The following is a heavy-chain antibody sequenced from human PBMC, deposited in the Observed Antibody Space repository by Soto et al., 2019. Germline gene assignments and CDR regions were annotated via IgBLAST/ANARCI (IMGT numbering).Heavy chain of an antibody. CDR1: GGSIIKYY. CDR3: ARGGHWLEPRGQGVLVNVYYG. J-gene: IGHJ6*01. CDR2: MYYNGNI. Sequence: SETLSLTCNFSGGSIIKYYFTLVRQSPEKGLEWIGYMYYNGNINYNPSLKSRVTISIDTSKNQFSLTLKSVTAADTAVYYCARGGHWLEPRGQGVLVNVYYG. D-gene: IGHD3-16*01. V-gene: IGHV4-59*01.